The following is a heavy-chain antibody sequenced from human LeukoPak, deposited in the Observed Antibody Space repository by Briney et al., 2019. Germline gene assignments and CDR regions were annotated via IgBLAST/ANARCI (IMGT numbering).Heavy chain of an antibody. D-gene: IGHD3-16*02. Sequence: ASVKVSCKASGYTFTSYGISWVRQAPGQGLEWMGWISAYNGNTNYAQKLQGRVTMTTDTSTSTAYMELGSLRSDDTAVYYCARVPTHYDYVWGSYRYTGDYWGQGTLVTVSS. CDR3: ARVPTHYDYVWGSYRYTGDY. CDR2: ISAYNGNT. CDR1: GYTFTSYG. J-gene: IGHJ4*02. V-gene: IGHV1-18*01.